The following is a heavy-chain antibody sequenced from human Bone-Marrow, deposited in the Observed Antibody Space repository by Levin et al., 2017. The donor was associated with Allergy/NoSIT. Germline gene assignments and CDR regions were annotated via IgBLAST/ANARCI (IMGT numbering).Heavy chain of an antibody. D-gene: IGHD3-16*01. V-gene: IGHV3-74*01. CDR2: INEGGSTI. CDR1: GFSFSDSW. J-gene: IGHJ5*02. CDR3: VKDCRQCDSWGDDCES. Sequence: GGSLRLSCTASGFSFSDSWMHWVRQAPGEGLLWVARINEGGSTIDYADSVKGRFTISRDNAKDTVYLQMDSLRVEDRAVYDCVKDCRQCDSWGDDCESWGQGTLVTVSS.